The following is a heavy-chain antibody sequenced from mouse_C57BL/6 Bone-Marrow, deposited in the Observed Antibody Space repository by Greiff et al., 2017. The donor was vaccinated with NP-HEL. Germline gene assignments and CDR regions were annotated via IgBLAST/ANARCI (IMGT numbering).Heavy chain of an antibody. Sequence: EVMLVESGGDLVKPGGSLKLSCAASGFTFSSYGMSWVRQTPDKRLEWVATISSGGSYTYYPDSVKGRFTISRDNAKNTLYLQMSSLKSEDTAMYYCARNYYGSSSVFAYWGQGTLVTVSA. J-gene: IGHJ3*01. CDR1: GFTFSSYG. CDR3: ARNYYGSSSVFAY. CDR2: ISSGGSYT. D-gene: IGHD1-1*01. V-gene: IGHV5-6*01.